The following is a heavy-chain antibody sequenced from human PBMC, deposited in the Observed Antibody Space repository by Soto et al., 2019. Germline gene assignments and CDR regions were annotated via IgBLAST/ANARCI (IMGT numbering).Heavy chain of an antibody. CDR1: GFTFSSYA. Sequence: EVQLLESGGGLVQPGGSLRLSCAASGFTFSSYAMSWVRQAPGKGLEWVSAVSGSGGSTYYADSVTGRFTISRDNSKNTLYLQMNSLRAEDTAVYYCEKINIVGIVVVPAASAFDIWGQGTMVTVSS. V-gene: IGHV3-23*01. D-gene: IGHD2-2*01. CDR3: EKINIVGIVVVPAASAFDI. J-gene: IGHJ3*02. CDR2: VSGSGGST.